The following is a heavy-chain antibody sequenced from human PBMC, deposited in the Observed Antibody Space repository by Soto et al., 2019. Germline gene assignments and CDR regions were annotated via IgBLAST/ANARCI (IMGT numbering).Heavy chain of an antibody. V-gene: IGHV1-58*02. CDR2: IVVGSGNT. CDR3: AADPRYSNYYYYYMDV. J-gene: IGHJ6*03. CDR1: GFTFTSSA. Sequence: SVKVSCKASGFTFTSSAMQLVRQARGQRLEWIGWIVVGSGNTNYAQKFQERVTITRDMSTSTAYMELSSLRSEDTAVYYCAADPRYSNYYYYYMDVWGKGTTVTVSS. D-gene: IGHD4-4*01.